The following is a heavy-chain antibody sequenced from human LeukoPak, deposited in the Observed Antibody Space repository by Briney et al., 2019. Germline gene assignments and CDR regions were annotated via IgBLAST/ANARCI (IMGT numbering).Heavy chain of an antibody. CDR3: ARAPEQSDYYGMDV. D-gene: IGHD1-14*01. CDR2: IYYSGST. J-gene: IGHJ6*02. Sequence: RQPPGXGLEWIGYIYYSGSTNYNPSLKSRITISLDRSKNQVFLKVNSVTAADTAVYYCARAPEQSDYYGMDVWGQGTTVTVSS. V-gene: IGHV4-59*01.